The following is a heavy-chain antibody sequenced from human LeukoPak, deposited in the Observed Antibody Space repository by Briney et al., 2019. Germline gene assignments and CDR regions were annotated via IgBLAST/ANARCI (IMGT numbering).Heavy chain of an antibody. CDR1: GGTFSSYA. V-gene: IGHV1-69*04. D-gene: IGHD4-23*01. CDR2: IIPILGIA. CDR3: ARGLHDDGGKDYYYYGMDV. Sequence: SVKVSCKASGGTFSSYAISWVRQAPGQGLEWMGRIIPILGIANYAQKFQGRVTITADKSTSTAYMELSSLRSEDTAVYYCARGLHDDGGKDYYYYGMDVWGQGTTVTVSS. J-gene: IGHJ6*02.